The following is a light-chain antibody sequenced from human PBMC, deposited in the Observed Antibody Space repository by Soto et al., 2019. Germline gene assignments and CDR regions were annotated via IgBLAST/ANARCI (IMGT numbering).Light chain of an antibody. CDR3: CSYAGSSTYV. V-gene: IGLV2-23*01. CDR2: EGS. Sequence: QSAVTQPSSVSGSPGQSITISCTGTSSDVGSYNLVSWYQQHPGKAPKLMIYEGSKRPSGVSNRFSGSKSGNTASLTISGLQAEDEADYYCCSYAGSSTYVFRTGTKVTVL. CDR1: SSDVGSYNL. J-gene: IGLJ1*01.